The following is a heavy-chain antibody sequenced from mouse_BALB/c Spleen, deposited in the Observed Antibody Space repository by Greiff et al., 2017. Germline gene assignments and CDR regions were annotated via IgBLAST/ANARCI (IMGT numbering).Heavy chain of an antibody. Sequence: VQLQESGAELARPGASVKLSCKASGYTFTSYWMQWVKQRPGQGLEWIGAIYPGDGDTRYTQKFKGKAPLTADKSSSTAYMQLSSLASEDSAVYYCARDYGNYWYFDVWGAGTTVTVSS. CDR1: GYTFTSYW. CDR3: ARDYGNYWYFDV. CDR2: IYPGDGDT. J-gene: IGHJ1*01. V-gene: IGHV1-87*01. D-gene: IGHD2-1*01.